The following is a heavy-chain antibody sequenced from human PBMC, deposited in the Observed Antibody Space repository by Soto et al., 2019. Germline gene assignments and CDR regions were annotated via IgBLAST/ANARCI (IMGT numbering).Heavy chain of an antibody. V-gene: IGHV3-66*04. CDR2: IQSGGPT. CDR3: ARRLVGATRYYYYYGMDV. Sequence: GLPLRLSCAASGFTGSSKYMSWVSKAPGKGLEWVSLIQSGGPTYYADSVKGRFTISRDTSENTLHLQMDSLRAEDTAVYYCARRLVGATRYYYYYGMDVWGQGTTVTVSS. J-gene: IGHJ6*02. CDR1: GFTGSSKY. D-gene: IGHD1-26*01.